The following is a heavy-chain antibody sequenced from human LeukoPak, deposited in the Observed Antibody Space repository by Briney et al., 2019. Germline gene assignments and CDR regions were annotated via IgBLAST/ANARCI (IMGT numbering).Heavy chain of an antibody. V-gene: IGHV3-23*01. CDR2: ISGSTGLT. D-gene: IGHD6-13*01. J-gene: IGHJ4*02. CDR1: GFRFSTYA. CDR3: AKSDPLMTAAGIFDS. Sequence: GGSLRLSCAASGFRFSTYAMSWVRQAPGKGLEWASGISGSTGLTYYADSVKGRFTISRDNSKDTVHLQMNTLRAEDTAVYYCAKSDPLMTAAGIFDSWGQGTLVTVSS.